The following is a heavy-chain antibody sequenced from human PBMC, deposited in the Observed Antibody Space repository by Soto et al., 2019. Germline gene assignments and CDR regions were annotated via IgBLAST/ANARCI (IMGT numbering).Heavy chain of an antibody. Sequence: GSLRLSCTGSGFKFGNYGMPWVRQAPGKGLEWVASTSYDGNNKYYADSLKGRFTISRDNSKKMVYLQMTSLGPEDTAVYYCAKGGGSARDFDYWGQGALVTVS. J-gene: IGHJ4*02. CDR2: TSYDGNNK. CDR3: AKGGGSARDFDY. V-gene: IGHV3-30*18. D-gene: IGHD1-26*01. CDR1: GFKFGNYG.